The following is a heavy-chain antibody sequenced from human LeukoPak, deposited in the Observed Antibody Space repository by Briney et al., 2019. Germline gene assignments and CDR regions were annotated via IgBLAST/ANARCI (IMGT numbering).Heavy chain of an antibody. CDR3: ARALAWGGSSYSYYYMDV. J-gene: IGHJ6*03. V-gene: IGHV1-8*01. D-gene: IGHD1-26*01. CDR1: GYTFSDYD. Sequence: GASVKVSCKASGYTFSDYDINWVRQAPGQGLEWMGWINPNSGNAGYAQKFQGRVTMTRNTSISTAYMGLSSLRSEDTAVYYCARALAWGGSSYSYYYMDVWDKGTTVTVSS. CDR2: INPNSGNA.